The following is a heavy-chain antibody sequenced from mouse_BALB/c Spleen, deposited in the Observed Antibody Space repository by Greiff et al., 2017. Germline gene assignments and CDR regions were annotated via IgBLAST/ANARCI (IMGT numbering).Heavy chain of an antibody. D-gene: IGHD1-1*01. Sequence: VQLQQPGAELVKPGASVKLSCKASGYTFTSYYMYWVKQRPGQGLEWIGGINPSNGGTNFNEKFKSKATLTSDKSSSTAYMELSSLTSEDSAVYYCARSYYGGYFDVWGAGTTVTVSS. CDR1: GYTFTSYY. V-gene: IGHV1-53*01. CDR2: INPSNGGT. J-gene: IGHJ1*01. CDR3: ARSYYGGYFDV.